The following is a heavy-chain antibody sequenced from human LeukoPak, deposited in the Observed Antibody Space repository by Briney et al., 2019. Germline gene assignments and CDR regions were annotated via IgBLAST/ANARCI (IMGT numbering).Heavy chain of an antibody. CDR1: GFTFGDYL. CDR2: IRTKAYGGTT. J-gene: IGHJ4*02. CDR3: SRHLWGRNYFDY. V-gene: IGHV3-49*04. D-gene: IGHD2/OR15-2a*01. Sequence: GRSLRLSCTASGFTFGDYLMNWVRQAPGKGLEWVGFIRTKAYGGTTEYAAYVKGRFSISRDDSKSIAYLQMNSLKTEDTAVYFCSRHLWGRNYFDYWGQGTLVTVSS.